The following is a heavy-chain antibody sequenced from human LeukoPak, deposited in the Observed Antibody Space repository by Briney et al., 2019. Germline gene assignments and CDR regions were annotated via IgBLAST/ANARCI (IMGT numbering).Heavy chain of an antibody. D-gene: IGHD2-21*01. CDR1: GGSISSYH. J-gene: IGHJ3*01. V-gene: IGHV4-59*01. CDR3: ARDSQVVDAFDF. CDR2: IYYSGST. Sequence: PSETLSLTCTVSGGSISSYHWSWIRQPPGKGLEWIGYIYYSGSTNYNPSLKSRVTISVDTPKNQFSLKLSSATAADTAVYYCARDSQVVDAFDFWGQGTKVTVSS.